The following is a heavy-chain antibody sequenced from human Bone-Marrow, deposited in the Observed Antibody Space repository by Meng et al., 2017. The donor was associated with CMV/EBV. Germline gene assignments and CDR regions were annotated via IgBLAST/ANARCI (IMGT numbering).Heavy chain of an antibody. CDR3: ASCGGDCPKHFKYFQH. Sequence: LRLSCTVSGGSISSGGYYWSWIRQHPGKGLEWIGYIYYSGSTYYNPSLKSRVTISVDTSKNQFSLKLSSVTAADTAVYYCASCGGDCPKHFKYFQHWGQGTLVTVSS. V-gene: IGHV4-31*03. CDR1: GGSISSGGYY. J-gene: IGHJ1*01. CDR2: IYYSGST. D-gene: IGHD2-21*01.